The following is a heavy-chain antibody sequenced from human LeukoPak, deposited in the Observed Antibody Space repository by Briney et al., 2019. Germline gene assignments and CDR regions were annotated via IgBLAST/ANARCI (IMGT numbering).Heavy chain of an antibody. CDR2: IRFDGSVK. V-gene: IGHV3-30*02. J-gene: IGHJ4*02. Sequence: GGSLRLSCAASGFTFSNSGMHWVRRAPGTGLEWVAFIRFDGSVKYYTDSVKGRFTISRDNSKNTLYLQMNSLRTEDTAVYYCARSNSYAFDYWGQGTLVTVSS. CDR3: ARSNSYAFDY. D-gene: IGHD3-16*01. CDR1: GFTFSNSG.